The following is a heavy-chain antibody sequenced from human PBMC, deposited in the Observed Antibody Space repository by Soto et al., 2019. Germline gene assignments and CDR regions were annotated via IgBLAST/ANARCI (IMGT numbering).Heavy chain of an antibody. Sequence: EVQLVETGGGLIQPGGSLRLSCAASGFTVSSNYMSWVRQAPGKGLEWVSVIYSGGSTYYADSVKGRFTISRDNSKNTLYLQMNSLRAEDTAVYYCARGGSYPLTRLDYWGQGTLVTVSS. D-gene: IGHD1-26*01. V-gene: IGHV3-53*02. CDR3: ARGGSYPLTRLDY. J-gene: IGHJ4*02. CDR2: IYSGGST. CDR1: GFTVSSNY.